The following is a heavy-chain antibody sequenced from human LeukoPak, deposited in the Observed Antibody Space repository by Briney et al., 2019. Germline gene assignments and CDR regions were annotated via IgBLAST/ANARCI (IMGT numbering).Heavy chain of an antibody. V-gene: IGHV1-69*05. CDR3: ARGGYSYAPSGFDI. CDR2: IIPIFGTA. J-gene: IGHJ3*02. D-gene: IGHD5-18*01. Sequence: GSSVKVSCKASGGTFSSYAISWVRQAPGQGLEWMGGIIPIFGTANYAQKFQGRVTITTDESTSTAYMELSSLRSEDTAVYYCARGGYSYAPSGFDIWGQGTMVTVSS. CDR1: GGTFSSYA.